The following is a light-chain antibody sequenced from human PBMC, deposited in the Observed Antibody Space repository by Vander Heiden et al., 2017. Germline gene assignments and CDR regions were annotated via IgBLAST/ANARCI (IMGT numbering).Light chain of an antibody. V-gene: IGKV3-15*01. J-gene: IGKJ2*01. CDR3: HQYNNCPPET. CDR2: GAS. Sequence: EIVMTPSLTTLSWSLGKRATLCSWASQSVSSHLSWYQQKPGQAPRLLIYGASTRATGIPARFSGSGFGTEFTLTISSRQSEDSAFYYCHQYNNCPPETFGQGTKLDIK. CDR1: QSVSSH.